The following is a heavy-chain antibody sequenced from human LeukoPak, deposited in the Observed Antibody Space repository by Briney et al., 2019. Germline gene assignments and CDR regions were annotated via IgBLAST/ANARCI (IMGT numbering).Heavy chain of an antibody. CDR3: ARILGVASLDAFDV. Sequence: PSETLSLTCIVSGGSVSSGSYYWSWIRQPPGKALEWIGYIYHSGSTNYNPSLMSRVTISVDTSKNQFSLKLSSVTPEDTAVYYCARILGVASLDAFDVWGQGTMVTVSS. J-gene: IGHJ3*01. V-gene: IGHV4-61*01. CDR1: GGSVSSGSYY. D-gene: IGHD2-8*02. CDR2: IYHSGST.